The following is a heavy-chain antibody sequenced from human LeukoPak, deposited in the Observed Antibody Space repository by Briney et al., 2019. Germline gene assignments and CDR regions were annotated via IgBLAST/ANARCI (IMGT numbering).Heavy chain of an antibody. V-gene: IGHV3-30*02. CDR2: IRNDGSYE. J-gene: IGHJ5*01. Sequence: GGSPRLPCAASGFTFSDYGMHWVRQAPGKGLEWVAFIRNDGSYEYYPDSVKGRFTISRGNSRNALFLQMNSLRAEDTAVYYCAKGGSPSHNWFNSWGQGTLVTVSS. CDR1: GFTFSDYG. CDR3: AKGGSPSHNWFNS. D-gene: IGHD2-15*01.